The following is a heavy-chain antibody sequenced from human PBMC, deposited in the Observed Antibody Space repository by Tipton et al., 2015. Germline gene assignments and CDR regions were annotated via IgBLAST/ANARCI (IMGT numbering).Heavy chain of an antibody. Sequence: QSGAEVKKPGASVKVSCKASGYTFSSYGLSWVRQAPGQGLEWMGWISAYDGNTDYAQKFQGRVTMTTDTSTSSAYMELWSLKSDDTAVYYCARDNYGGNSGFFDYWGQGTLVTVSS. V-gene: IGHV1-18*01. J-gene: IGHJ4*02. CDR3: ARDNYGGNSGFFDY. D-gene: IGHD4-23*01. CDR2: ISAYDGNT. CDR1: GYTFSSYG.